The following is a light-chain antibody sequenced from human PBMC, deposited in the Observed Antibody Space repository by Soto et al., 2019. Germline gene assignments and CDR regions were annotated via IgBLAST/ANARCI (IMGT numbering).Light chain of an antibody. CDR3: QQRSKWPPLT. J-gene: IGKJ4*01. CDR1: QSVSSY. Sequence: EIVLTQSPATLSLSPGERATLSCRASQSVSSYLAWYQQKPGQAPRLLIYDASNSATGIPARFSGSGSGTDFTLTICSLEPEDFAVYYCQQRSKWPPLTFGGGTKVEIK. CDR2: DAS. V-gene: IGKV3-11*01.